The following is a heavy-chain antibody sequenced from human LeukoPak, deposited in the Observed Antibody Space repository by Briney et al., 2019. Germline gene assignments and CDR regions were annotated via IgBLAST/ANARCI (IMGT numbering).Heavy chain of an antibody. CDR1: GFTFSSYG. J-gene: IGHJ4*02. D-gene: IGHD3-9*01. CDR3: AKGDILTGYHNPFDY. CDR2: ISYDGSNK. Sequence: PGRSLRPSCAASGFTFSSYGMHWVRQAPGKGLEWVAVISYDGSNKYYADSVKGRFTISRDNSKNTLYLQMNSLRAEDTAVYYCAKGDILTGYHNPFDYWGQGTLVTVSS. V-gene: IGHV3-30*18.